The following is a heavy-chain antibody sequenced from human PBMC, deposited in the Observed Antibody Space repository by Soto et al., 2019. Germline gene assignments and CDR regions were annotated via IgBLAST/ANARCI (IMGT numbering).Heavy chain of an antibody. CDR3: ATRTELPHCYYRGLDV. Sequence: SETLSLTCTVSGASLNSYYWNWIRQPPGGGLEWLGFISYSGTTNYNPSLRSRVAISIDPSKNQFSLKLTSVTAADTAVYYCATRTELPHCYYRGLDVWGQGATVTVSS. J-gene: IGHJ6*02. CDR1: GASLNSYY. V-gene: IGHV4-59*01. CDR2: ISYSGTT. D-gene: IGHD1-26*01.